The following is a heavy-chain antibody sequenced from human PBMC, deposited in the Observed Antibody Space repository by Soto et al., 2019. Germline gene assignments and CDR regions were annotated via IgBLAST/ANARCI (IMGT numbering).Heavy chain of an antibody. CDR3: GSVRPSGYVLS. V-gene: IGHV4-59*01. CDR2: VYFSGNT. Sequence: TSETLSLTCTVSGGSLSSYCWTWIRQSPGKGLEWIGYVYFSGNTNYNPSLKSRVTISIDTSKNQFSLRLASVTAADTAFYYCGSVRPSGYVLSWGQGTLVTVSS. J-gene: IGHJ5*02. D-gene: IGHD6-25*01. CDR1: GGSLSSYC.